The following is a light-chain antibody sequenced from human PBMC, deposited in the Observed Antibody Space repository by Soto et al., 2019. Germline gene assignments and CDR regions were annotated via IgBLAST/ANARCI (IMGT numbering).Light chain of an antibody. CDR3: QQYTSYSPPPD. V-gene: IGKV1-5*01. CDR2: DAS. Sequence: DIQMTQSPSTLSASVGDRVTITCRASQSISSWLAWYQQKPGKAPKLLIYDASRLESGVPSRFRGSGSATEFPLNISSPQPDDFAIHYSQQYTSYSPPPDFGGGTKVEIK. J-gene: IGKJ4*01. CDR1: QSISSW.